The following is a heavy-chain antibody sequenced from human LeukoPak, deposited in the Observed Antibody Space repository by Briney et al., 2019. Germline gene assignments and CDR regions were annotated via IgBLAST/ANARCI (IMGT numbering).Heavy chain of an antibody. D-gene: IGHD3-10*01. CDR1: GGSISSSSYY. J-gene: IGHJ4*02. CDR2: IYYSGST. V-gene: IGHV4-39*07. CDR3: ARVVRGVFDY. Sequence: SETLSLTCTVSGGSISSSSYYWGWIRQPPGKGLEWIGSIYYSGSTYYHPSLKSRVTISVDTSKNQFSLKLSSVTAADTAVYYCARVVRGVFDYWGQGTLVTVSS.